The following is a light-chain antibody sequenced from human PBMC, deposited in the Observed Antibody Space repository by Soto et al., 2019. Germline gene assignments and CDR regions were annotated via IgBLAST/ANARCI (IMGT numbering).Light chain of an antibody. J-gene: IGKJ2*01. Sequence: DIQLTQSPSFLSASVGDRVTITCRASQAISSSLAWYQHNPGKAPKLLIYAASTLQNGVPSSLSGSGSGTEFTLTINNLQPEDFATYYCQHLNDYRYTFGQGTKVEIK. CDR3: QHLNDYRYT. V-gene: IGKV1-9*01. CDR1: QAISSS. CDR2: AAS.